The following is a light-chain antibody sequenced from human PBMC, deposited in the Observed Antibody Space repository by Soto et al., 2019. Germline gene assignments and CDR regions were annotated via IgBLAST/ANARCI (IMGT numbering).Light chain of an antibody. J-gene: IGKJ3*01. Sequence: PGEGATLSCRASQSVYVNLAWYQQKPGQSPRLLIYGASTRATDIPDRFSGSGSDTDFALTISRLEPEDFAVYYCQQYSGSPLTFGPGTKVNIK. CDR2: GAS. CDR3: QQYSGSPLT. CDR1: QSVYVN. V-gene: IGKV3-20*01.